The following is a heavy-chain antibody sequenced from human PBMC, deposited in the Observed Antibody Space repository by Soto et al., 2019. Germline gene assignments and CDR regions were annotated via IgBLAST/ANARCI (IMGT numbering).Heavy chain of an antibody. CDR2: FDPEDGET. J-gene: IGHJ6*02. CDR3: ATIIRFLEWLGETHYYGMDV. D-gene: IGHD3-3*01. V-gene: IGHV1-24*01. CDR1: GYTLTELS. Sequence: ASVKISCKVSGYTLTELSMHWVRQAPGKGLEWMGGFDPEDGETIYAQKFQGRVTMTEDTSTDTAYMELSSLRSEDTAVYYCATIIRFLEWLGETHYYGMDVWGQGTTVTVSS.